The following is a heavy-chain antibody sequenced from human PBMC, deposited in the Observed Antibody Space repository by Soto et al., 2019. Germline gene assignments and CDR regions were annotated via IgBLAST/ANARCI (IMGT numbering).Heavy chain of an antibody. CDR3: ATLHRYGDYGTLAPPPSFRWFDP. J-gene: IGHJ5*02. V-gene: IGHV1-24*01. CDR2: FDPEDGET. D-gene: IGHD4-17*01. Sequence: ASVKVSCKVSGYTLTELSMHWVRQAPGKGLEWMGGFDPEDGETIYAQKFQGRVTMTEDTSTDTAYMELSSLRSGDTAVYYCATLHRYGDYGTLAPPPSFRWFDPWGQGTLVTVSS. CDR1: GYTLTELS.